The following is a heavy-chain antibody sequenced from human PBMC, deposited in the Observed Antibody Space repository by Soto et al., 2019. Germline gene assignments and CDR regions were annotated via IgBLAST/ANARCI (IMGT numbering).Heavy chain of an antibody. CDR3: ARGDGYGDPGAFDI. J-gene: IGHJ3*02. Sequence: GGSLRLSCAASGFIVSDKYMSWVRQAPGKGLEWVSLIYSSGTTYSADSVKGRFTISRDNSDNTLYLQILSLTAGDTAVYYCARGDGYGDPGAFDIWGQGTMVTVSS. D-gene: IGHD4-17*01. CDR1: GFIVSDKY. V-gene: IGHV3-66*01. CDR2: IYSSGTT.